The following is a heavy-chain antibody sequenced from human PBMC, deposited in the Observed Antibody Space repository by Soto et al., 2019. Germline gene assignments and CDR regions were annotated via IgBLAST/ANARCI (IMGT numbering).Heavy chain of an antibody. CDR3: ARTVLGPDLLAESFVDSYYYMDV. Sequence: SETLSLTCTVSGGSISNFYWSWIRQPPGKGLEWIGYVYYTGSTSYNPSLKRRVTFSADSSRGQFSLRLNSVTAADTAVYYCARTVLGPDLLAESFVDSYYYMDVWGQGTTVTVSS. CDR1: GGSISNFY. D-gene: IGHD3-9*01. V-gene: IGHV4-59*08. J-gene: IGHJ6*03. CDR2: VYYTGST.